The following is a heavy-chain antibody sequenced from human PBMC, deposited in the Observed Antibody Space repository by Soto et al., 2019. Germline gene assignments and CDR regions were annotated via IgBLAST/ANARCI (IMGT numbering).Heavy chain of an antibody. Sequence: ASVKVSCKASGYTFTGYYMHWVRQAPGQGLEWMGWMNPYSGNTGYAQKFQGRVTVTRNTSISTVYMELSGLRPDDTAVYYCARRKDRSGPHYFDYWGQGSQVTVSS. J-gene: IGHJ4*02. CDR3: ARRKDRSGPHYFDY. CDR1: GYTFTGYY. CDR2: MNPYSGNT. V-gene: IGHV1-8*02.